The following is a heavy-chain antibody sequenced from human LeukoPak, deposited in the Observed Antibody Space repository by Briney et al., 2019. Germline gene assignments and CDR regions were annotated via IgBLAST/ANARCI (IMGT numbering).Heavy chain of an antibody. Sequence: ASVKVSCKASGYTFTDYFMHWVRQAPGQGLEWMGLINPSGGSTSYAEKFQGRVIMTRDMSTTTDYMELSSLRSEDTAVYYCARDNSIGGRGWWFDPWGQGTLVTVSS. D-gene: IGHD4-23*01. J-gene: IGHJ5*02. CDR3: ARDNSIGGRGWWFDP. CDR2: INPSGGST. CDR1: GYTFTDYF. V-gene: IGHV1-46*01.